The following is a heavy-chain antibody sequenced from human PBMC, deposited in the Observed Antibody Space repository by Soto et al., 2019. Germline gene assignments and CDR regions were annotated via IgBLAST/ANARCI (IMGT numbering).Heavy chain of an antibody. D-gene: IGHD3-22*01. J-gene: IGHJ4*02. Sequence: PGGSLRLSCAASGFTFSSYWMSWVRQAPGKGLEWVANIKQDGSEKYYVDSVKGRFTISRDNAKNSLYLQMNSLRAEDTAVYYCARRREYYYDSHFDYWGQGTLVTVSS. V-gene: IGHV3-7*04. CDR3: ARRREYYYDSHFDY. CDR1: GFTFSSYW. CDR2: IKQDGSEK.